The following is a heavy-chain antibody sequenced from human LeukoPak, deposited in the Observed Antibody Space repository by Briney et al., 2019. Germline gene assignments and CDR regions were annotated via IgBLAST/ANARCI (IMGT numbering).Heavy chain of an antibody. J-gene: IGHJ3*02. Sequence: SETLSLTCTVSGGSISSGVYYWRWIRQPPGKGLEWIGYIYHSGSTYSSPSLKSRVTISVDRSKNQFSLNLSSVTAADTAVYYCARDLYGSYAFDIWGQGTMVTVSS. CDR2: IYHSGST. V-gene: IGHV4-30-2*01. CDR1: GGSISSGVYY. CDR3: ARDLYGSYAFDI. D-gene: IGHD3-10*01.